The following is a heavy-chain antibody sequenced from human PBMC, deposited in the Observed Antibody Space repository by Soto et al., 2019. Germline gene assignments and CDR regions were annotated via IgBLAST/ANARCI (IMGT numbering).Heavy chain of an antibody. CDR1: GGSISSRSYY. CDR2: IYYSGST. Sequence: PSQTLSLPCTVSGGSISSRSYYRGWIRQPPGKGLEWIGSIYYSGSTYYNPSLKSRVTISVDTSKNQFSLKLSSVTAADTAVYYCARQTTVTYFDYWGQGTLVTVSS. D-gene: IGHD4-17*01. J-gene: IGHJ4*02. V-gene: IGHV4-39*01. CDR3: ARQTTVTYFDY.